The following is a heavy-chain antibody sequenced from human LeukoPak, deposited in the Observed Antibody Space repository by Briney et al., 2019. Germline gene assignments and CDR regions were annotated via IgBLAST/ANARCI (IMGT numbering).Heavy chain of an antibody. CDR1: GFTFDDYT. V-gene: IGHV3-43*01. CDR3: AKEGGIVATIPSYYMDV. Sequence: GGSLRLSCAASGFTFDDYTMHWVRQAPGKGLEWVSLISWDGGSTYYADSVKGRFTISRDNSKNSLYLQMNSLRTEDTALYYCAKEGGIVATIPSYYMDVWGKGTTVTVSS. D-gene: IGHD5-12*01. J-gene: IGHJ6*03. CDR2: ISWDGGST.